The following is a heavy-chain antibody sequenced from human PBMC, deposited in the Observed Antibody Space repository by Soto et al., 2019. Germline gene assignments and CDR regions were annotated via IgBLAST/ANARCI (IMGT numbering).Heavy chain of an antibody. CDR1: GGSISSGDYY. Sequence: QVQLQESGPGLVKPSQTLSLTCTVSGGSISSGDYYWSWIRQPPGKGLEWIGYIYYSGSTYYNPSLKSRDTISVDTSKNQVTVKLSSVTAADTAVYYCARELAAAGVNWFDPWGQGTLVTVSS. D-gene: IGHD6-13*01. J-gene: IGHJ5*02. CDR3: ARELAAAGVNWFDP. V-gene: IGHV4-30-4*01. CDR2: IYYSGST.